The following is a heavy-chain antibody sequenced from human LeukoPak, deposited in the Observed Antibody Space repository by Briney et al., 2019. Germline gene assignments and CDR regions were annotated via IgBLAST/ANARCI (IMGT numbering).Heavy chain of an antibody. CDR1: GFTFSSFI. V-gene: IGHV3-21*01. CDR3: ARSDYADY. Sequence: GGSLRLSCAASGFTFSSFIMHWVRQAPGKGLEWVSSISSSGVYIYYADSMKGRFTISRDNSKNSLYLQMNSLRAEDTAVYYCARSDYADYWGQGALVTVSS. J-gene: IGHJ4*02. CDR2: ISSSGVYI.